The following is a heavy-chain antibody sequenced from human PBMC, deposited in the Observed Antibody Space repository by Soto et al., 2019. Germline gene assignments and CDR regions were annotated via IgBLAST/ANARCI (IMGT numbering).Heavy chain of an antibody. J-gene: IGHJ4*02. CDR2: ISSGSITI. D-gene: IGHD6-19*01. CDR3: AASLDHRLAADY. CDR1: EFTFSSYS. V-gene: IGHV3-48*01. Sequence: GGSLRLSCGASEFTFSSYSMNWVLQAPGKGLEWVSYISSGSITIHYADSVKGRFTISRDTSENTLYLEMNSLGVEDTAVYYCAASLDHRLAADYWGPGTLVTVSS.